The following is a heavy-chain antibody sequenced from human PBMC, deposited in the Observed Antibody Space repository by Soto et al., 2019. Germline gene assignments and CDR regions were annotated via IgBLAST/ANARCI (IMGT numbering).Heavy chain of an antibody. CDR2: IYSGGTT. CDR3: AGDSTDGDFVDAFDV. CDR1: GFSVSINY. V-gene: IGHV3-66*01. Sequence: ELQLVESGGGLVQPGGSLRLSCAASGFSVSINYVNWVRQAPGKGLEWVSVIYSGGTTHYADSVKGRFTISRDTSKNTLYLQMISLRVEDTAVYYCAGDSTDGDFVDAFDVWGQGTMVTVSS. D-gene: IGHD4-17*01. J-gene: IGHJ3*01.